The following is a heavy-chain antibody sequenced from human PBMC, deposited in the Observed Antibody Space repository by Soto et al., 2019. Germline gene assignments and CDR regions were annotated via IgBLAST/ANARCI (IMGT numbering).Heavy chain of an antibody. CDR1: GFTFSKYA. D-gene: IGHD4-17*01. Sequence: EVQLSESGGGLVQPGGSLRLSCVASGFTFSKYAMMWVRQAPGKGLEWVAGILGSGGTYHADSVKGRFTISKDNSLGTLYLQMDFLRADDTAVYYCAKDAVYGDGFWLPESWGQGTLVIVSS. J-gene: IGHJ5*02. CDR3: AKDAVYGDGFWLPES. CDR2: ILGSGGT. V-gene: IGHV3-23*01.